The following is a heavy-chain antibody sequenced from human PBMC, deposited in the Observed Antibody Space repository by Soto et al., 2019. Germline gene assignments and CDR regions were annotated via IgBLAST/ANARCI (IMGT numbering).Heavy chain of an antibody. CDR3: ARGRDVDS. J-gene: IGHJ4*02. V-gene: IGHV3-48*02. Sequence: GGSLRLSCAASGFTFNSYSMNWVRQAPGEGLEWISYISSTSATIYYADSVQGRFTVSRDNARNSLFLQMSGLRDDDTAVYYCARGRDVDSWGQGTLVTVSS. CDR1: GFTFNSYS. CDR2: ISSTSATI.